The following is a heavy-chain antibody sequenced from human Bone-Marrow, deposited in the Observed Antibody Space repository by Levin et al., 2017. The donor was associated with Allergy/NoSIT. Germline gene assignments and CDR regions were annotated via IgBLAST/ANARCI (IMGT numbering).Heavy chain of an antibody. V-gene: IGHV3-23*01. D-gene: IGHD5-12*01. CDR2: ISGSGDST. CDR1: GFTFSSYA. Sequence: SCAASGFTFSSYAMSWVRQAPGKGLEWVSAISGSGDSTYYADSVKGRFPISRDNSKNTVFLQMSSLRAEDTAVYYCAKLTSGYHGSTDCWGQGTLVTVSS. CDR3: AKLTSGYHGSTDC. J-gene: IGHJ4*02.